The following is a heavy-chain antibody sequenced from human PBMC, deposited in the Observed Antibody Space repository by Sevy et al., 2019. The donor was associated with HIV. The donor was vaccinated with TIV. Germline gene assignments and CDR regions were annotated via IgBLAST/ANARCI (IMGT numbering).Heavy chain of an antibody. CDR2: IYYNGHI. V-gene: IGHV4-59*08. D-gene: IGHD1-26*01. CDR1: GGSITSLY. Sequence: SETLSRTCTVSGGSITSLYWNWIRQPPGKGLEWIANIYYNGHINYNPSLKSRVTLSLDTSKNHFSLRLRSVTAADTAMYYCAGENAWGRGYSWGQGTLVTVSS. CDR3: AGENAWGRGYS. J-gene: IGHJ4*02.